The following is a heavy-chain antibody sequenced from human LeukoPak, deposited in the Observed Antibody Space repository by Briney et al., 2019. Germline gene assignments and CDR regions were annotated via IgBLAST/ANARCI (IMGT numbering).Heavy chain of an antibody. V-gene: IGHV3-30-3*01. D-gene: IGHD2-8*02. Sequence: PGGSLRLSCEASGFDFIRFWMHWVRQAPGKGLEWVAVISYDGSNKYYADSVKGRFTISRDNSKNTLYLQMNSLRAEDTAVYYCARDGVLDAAHYGMDVWGQGTTVTVSS. J-gene: IGHJ6*02. CDR1: GFDFIRFW. CDR3: ARDGVLDAAHYGMDV. CDR2: ISYDGSNK.